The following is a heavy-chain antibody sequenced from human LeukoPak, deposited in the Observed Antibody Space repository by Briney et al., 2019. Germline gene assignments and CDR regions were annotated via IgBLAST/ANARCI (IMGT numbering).Heavy chain of an antibody. CDR2: ISSSSYI. J-gene: IGHJ3*02. CDR1: GFTFSSYS. D-gene: IGHD3-3*01. V-gene: IGHV3-21*01. Sequence: GGSLRLSCAASGFTFSSYSMNWVRQAPGKGLEWVSSISSSSYIYYADSVKGRFTISRDNAKNSLYLQMNSLRAEDTAVYYCARDRIMVAYYDFWSGSHAGVNDAFDIWGQGTMVTVSS. CDR3: ARDRIMVAYYDFWSGSHAGVNDAFDI.